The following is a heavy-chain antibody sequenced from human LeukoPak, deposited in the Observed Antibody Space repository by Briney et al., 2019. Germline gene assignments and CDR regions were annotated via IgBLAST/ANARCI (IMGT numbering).Heavy chain of an antibody. CDR3: AKDIAARPVRTDY. V-gene: IGHV3-23*01. Sequence: PPGGSLRLSCAASGFTFSSYAMSWVRQAPGKGLEWVSAISGSGGSTYYADSVKGRFTISRDNSKNTLYLQMNSLRAEDTAVYYCAKDIAARPVRTDYWGQGTLVTVSS. CDR2: ISGSGGST. J-gene: IGHJ4*02. D-gene: IGHD6-6*01. CDR1: GFTFSSYA.